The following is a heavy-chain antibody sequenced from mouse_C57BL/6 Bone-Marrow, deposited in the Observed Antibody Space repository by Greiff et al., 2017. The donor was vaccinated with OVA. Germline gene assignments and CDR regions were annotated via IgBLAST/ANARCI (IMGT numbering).Heavy chain of an antibody. CDR2: SSNLAYSI. Sequence: DVHLVESGGGLVQPGGSLKLSCAASGFTFSDYGMARVRQAPRKGPEWVAFSSNLAYSIYYADTVTGRFTISRENAKNTLYLEMSSLRSEDTAMYYCARRQLTGSYYYAMDYWGQGTSVTVSS. CDR3: ARRQLTGSYYYAMDY. CDR1: GFTFSDYG. J-gene: IGHJ4*01. D-gene: IGHD4-1*01. V-gene: IGHV5-15*04.